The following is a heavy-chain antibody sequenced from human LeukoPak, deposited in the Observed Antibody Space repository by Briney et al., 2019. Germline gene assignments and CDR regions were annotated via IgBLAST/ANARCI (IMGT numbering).Heavy chain of an antibody. CDR1: GGSFSGYY. D-gene: IGHD6-19*01. Sequence: SETLSLTCAVYGGSFSGYYWSWIRQPPGKGLEWIGEINHSGSTNYNPSLKSRVTISVDTSKNQFSLKLSSVTAADTAVYYCARDSSAPGSYYYMDVWGKGTTVTISS. V-gene: IGHV4-34*01. CDR2: INHSGST. CDR3: ARDSSAPGSYYYMDV. J-gene: IGHJ6*03.